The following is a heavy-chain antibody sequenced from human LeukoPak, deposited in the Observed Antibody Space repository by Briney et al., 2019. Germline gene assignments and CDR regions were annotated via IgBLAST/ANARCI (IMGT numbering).Heavy chain of an antibody. V-gene: IGHV3-7*01. J-gene: IGHJ4*02. D-gene: IGHD6-19*01. CDR2: IKQDGREK. CDR3: ARKAGKMFDY. Sequence: PGGPLRLSCTAPGFTFSNYWMTWVRQAPGKGMEWVANIKQDGREKYYVDSVTGRFTISRDNAKNLLFLQMSSLSPEDTAVYYCARKAGKMFDYWGQGTLVTASS. CDR1: GFTFSNYW.